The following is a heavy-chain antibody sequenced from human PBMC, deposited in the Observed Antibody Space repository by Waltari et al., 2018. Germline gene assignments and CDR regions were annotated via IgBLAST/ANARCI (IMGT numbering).Heavy chain of an antibody. CDR1: GGSFSGYY. CDR3: ARGRTYRKYYYYYGMDV. D-gene: IGHD1-1*01. Sequence: QVQLQQWGAGLLKPSETLSLTCAVHGGSFSGYYWSWIRQPPGKGLEWIGEINHRGSTNYNPSLKSRVTISVDTSKNQFSLKLSSVTAADTAVYYCARGRTYRKYYYYYGMDVWGQGTTVTVSS. J-gene: IGHJ6*02. CDR2: INHRGST. V-gene: IGHV4-34*01.